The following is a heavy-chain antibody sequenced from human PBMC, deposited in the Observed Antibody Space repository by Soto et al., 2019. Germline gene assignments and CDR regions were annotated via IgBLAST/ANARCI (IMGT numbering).Heavy chain of an antibody. CDR1: GFTVSSYW. V-gene: IGHV3-7*01. Sequence: TGGSLRLSCAASGFTVSSYWMSWVRQAPGKGLEWVANIKQDGSEKYYVDSVKGRFTISRDNAKNSLYLQMNSLRAEDTAVYYCARVGPSPSHAFDIWGQGTMATVS. CDR3: ARVGPSPSHAFDI. D-gene: IGHD2-2*01. J-gene: IGHJ3*02. CDR2: IKQDGSEK.